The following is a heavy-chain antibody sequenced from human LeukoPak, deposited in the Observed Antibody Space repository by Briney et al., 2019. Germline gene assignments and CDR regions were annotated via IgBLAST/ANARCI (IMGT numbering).Heavy chain of an antibody. Sequence: SETLSLTCTVSGGSGSSDSWSWIRQPPGQGLEWIGYISYSGSTSYNPSLKSRVTISVDPSKSQLSLKLRSVTTADTAVYYCARVPAGSVGWYLEWGQGTLVTVSS. CDR3: ARVPAGSVGWYLE. CDR2: ISYSGST. CDR1: GGSGSSDS. D-gene: IGHD6-19*01. J-gene: IGHJ4*02. V-gene: IGHV4-59*02.